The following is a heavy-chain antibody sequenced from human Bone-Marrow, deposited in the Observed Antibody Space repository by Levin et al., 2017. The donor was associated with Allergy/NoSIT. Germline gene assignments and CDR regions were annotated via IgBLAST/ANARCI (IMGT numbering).Heavy chain of an antibody. V-gene: IGHV1-2*02. Sequence: ASVKVSCEASGYTFTNYYMHWVRQAPGQGLEWMGWINPDTGAAKFALKFQDRVTMTRDTTISTAYMELTSLPSDDTAFYYCVTAGNDGYKFGGAYYDYCGQGTLVTVSS. CDR3: VTAGNDGYKFGGAYYDY. D-gene: IGHD5-24*01. CDR2: INPDTGAA. J-gene: IGHJ4*02. CDR1: GYTFTNYY.